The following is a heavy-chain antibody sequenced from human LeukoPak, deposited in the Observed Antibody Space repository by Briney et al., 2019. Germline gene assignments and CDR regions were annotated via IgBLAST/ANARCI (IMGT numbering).Heavy chain of an antibody. Sequence: GGSLRLSCAASGFTFSSYEMNWVRQAPGKGLEWVSYISSSGSTIYYADSVKGRFTISRDNAKNSLYLQMNSLRAEDTAVYYCARARTTVTNWGQGTLVTVSS. J-gene: IGHJ4*02. CDR3: ARARTTVTN. V-gene: IGHV3-48*03. D-gene: IGHD4-11*01. CDR2: ISSSGSTI. CDR1: GFTFSSYE.